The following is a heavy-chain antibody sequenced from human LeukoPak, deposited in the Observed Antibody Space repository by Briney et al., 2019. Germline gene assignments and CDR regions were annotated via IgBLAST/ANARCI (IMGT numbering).Heavy chain of an antibody. CDR2: ISAYNGNT. J-gene: IGHJ2*01. Sequence: ASVKVSCKASGYTFTSHGISWVRQAPGQGLEWMGWISAYNGNTNYAQKLQGRVTMTTDTSTSTAYMELRSLRSDDTAVYYCARDLAVAGTNWYFDLWGRGTLVTVSS. CDR1: GYTFTSHG. CDR3: ARDLAVAGTNWYFDL. D-gene: IGHD6-19*01. V-gene: IGHV1-18*01.